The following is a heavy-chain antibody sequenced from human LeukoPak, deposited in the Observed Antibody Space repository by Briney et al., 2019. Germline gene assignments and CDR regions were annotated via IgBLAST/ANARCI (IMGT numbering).Heavy chain of an antibody. CDR1: GGTFSSYA. D-gene: IGHD2/OR15-2a*01. CDR3: ARDNKTSYSYFMDV. Sequence: SVKVSCKASGGTFSSYAINWVRQAPGLGLEWMGGIIPIFGTANYAQKFQGRVTISADESTSTAYMELSSLRSDDTAVYYCARDNKTSYSYFMDVWGKGTTVTVSS. V-gene: IGHV1-69*13. CDR2: IIPIFGTA. J-gene: IGHJ6*03.